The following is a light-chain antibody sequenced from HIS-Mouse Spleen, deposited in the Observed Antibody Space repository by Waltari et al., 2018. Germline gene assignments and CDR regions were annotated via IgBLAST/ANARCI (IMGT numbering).Light chain of an antibody. CDR2: DVS. V-gene: IGLV2-11*01. J-gene: IGLJ2*01. CDR3: CSYAGSYTVV. CDR1: SSEVGGYNY. Sequence: QSALTQPRSVSGSPGQSVTISCTGTSSEVGGYNYGSWYQQHPGKAPKLMIYDVSKRPSGVPDRFSGSKSGNTASLTISGLQAEDEADYYCCSYAGSYTVVFGGGTKLTVL.